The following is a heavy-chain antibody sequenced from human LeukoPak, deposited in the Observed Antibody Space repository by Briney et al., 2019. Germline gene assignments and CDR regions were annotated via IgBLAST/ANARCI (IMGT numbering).Heavy chain of an antibody. V-gene: IGHV1-46*01. D-gene: IGHD3-10*01. CDR2: INPSGGST. CDR3: ARAARRYYGSGSKPLFDY. Sequence: ASVKVSCKASGYTFTGYYMHWVRQAPGQGLEWMGIINPSGGSTSYAQKFQGRVTMTRDTSTSTVYMELSSLRSEDTAVYYCARAARRYYGSGSKPLFDYWGQGTLVTVSS. J-gene: IGHJ4*02. CDR1: GYTFTGYY.